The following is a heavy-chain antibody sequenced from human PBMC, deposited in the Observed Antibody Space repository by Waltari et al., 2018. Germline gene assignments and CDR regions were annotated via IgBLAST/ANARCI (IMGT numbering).Heavy chain of an antibody. J-gene: IGHJ2*01. Sequence: QVQLQESGPGLVKPSQTLSLTCPVSGGSISSGGSYSSWIRQHPGKGLEWIGYIYYSGSTYYNPSLKSRVTISVDTSKNQFSLKLSSVTAADTAVYYCARTLRGWYFDLWGRGTLVTVSS. CDR3: ARTLRGWYFDL. V-gene: IGHV4-31*03. CDR1: GGSISSGGSY. CDR2: IYYSGST. D-gene: IGHD3-16*01.